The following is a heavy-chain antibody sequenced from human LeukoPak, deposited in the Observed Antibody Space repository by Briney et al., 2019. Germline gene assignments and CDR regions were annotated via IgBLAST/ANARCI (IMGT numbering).Heavy chain of an antibody. D-gene: IGHD6-13*01. CDR1: GGSISSSGYY. CDR2: ISYSGST. J-gene: IGHJ4*02. Sequence: PSETLSLTCTVSGGSISSSGYYWGWIRQPPGKGLEWIGSISYSGSTYYNPSLKSRVTISVDTSKNQFSLKLSSVTAADTAVYYCTRHSSSSFNFDYWGQGTLDTVSS. CDR3: TRHSSSSFNFDY. V-gene: IGHV4-39*01.